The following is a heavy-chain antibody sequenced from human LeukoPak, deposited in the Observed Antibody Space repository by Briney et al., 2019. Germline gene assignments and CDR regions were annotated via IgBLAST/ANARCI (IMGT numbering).Heavy chain of an antibody. Sequence: GGSLRLSCAASGFTFSSYDMHWVRQGTGKGLEWVSVIGTTGDTYYPGSVKGRFTISRENAKNSLYLQMNSLRAGDTAMYYCARTTAGAFDIWGQGTMVTVSS. CDR3: ARTTAGAFDI. CDR2: IGTTGDT. D-gene: IGHD4-11*01. J-gene: IGHJ3*02. V-gene: IGHV3-13*01. CDR1: GFTFSSYD.